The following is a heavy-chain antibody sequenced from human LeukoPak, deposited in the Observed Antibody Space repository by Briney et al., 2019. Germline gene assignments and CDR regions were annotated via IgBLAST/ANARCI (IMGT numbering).Heavy chain of an antibody. J-gene: IGHJ6*02. D-gene: IGHD4-17*01. Sequence: ASVKVSCKASGYTFTSYDIHWVRQATGQGLAWMGWMNPNSGNTGYAQKFQGRVTMTMNTSISTAYMELSSLRSEDTAVYYCARAYGEGYYYYGMDVWGQGTTVTVSS. CDR2: MNPNSGNT. CDR1: GYTFTSYD. V-gene: IGHV1-8*01. CDR3: ARAYGEGYYYYGMDV.